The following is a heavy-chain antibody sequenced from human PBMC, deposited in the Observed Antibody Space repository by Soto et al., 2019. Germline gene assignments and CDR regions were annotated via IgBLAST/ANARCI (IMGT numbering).Heavy chain of an antibody. CDR1: GCIFSTYT. D-gene: IGHD3-16*01. CDR3: ARGSWGGDGIDV. V-gene: IGHV3-21*01. J-gene: IGHJ6*02. CDR2: ISSSSRDI. Sequence: VGSLRLSSAASGCIFSTYTINWVRQAPGKGLEWVASISSSSRDIFYADSVKARFTISRDNANSSVDLQMNSPRVGDTAIYYCARGSWGGDGIDVWGQGTTVPVSS.